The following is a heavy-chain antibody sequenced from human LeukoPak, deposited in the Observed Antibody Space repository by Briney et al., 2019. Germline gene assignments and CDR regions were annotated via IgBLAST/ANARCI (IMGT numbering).Heavy chain of an antibody. J-gene: IGHJ4*02. Sequence: SETLSLTCTVSGGSITNYYWSWIRQPAGKGLEWIGRIYTSGSTNYNPSLKSRVTISVDTSKNQFSLKLSSVTAADTAVYYCARGGVHYYDSSGYYSGFDYWGQGTLVTVSS. CDR2: IYTSGST. V-gene: IGHV4-4*07. CDR1: GGSITNYY. D-gene: IGHD3-22*01. CDR3: ARGGVHYYDSSGYYSGFDY.